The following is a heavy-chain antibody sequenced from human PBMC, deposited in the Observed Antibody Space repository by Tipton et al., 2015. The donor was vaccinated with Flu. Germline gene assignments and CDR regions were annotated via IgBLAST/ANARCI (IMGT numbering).Heavy chain of an antibody. V-gene: IGHV4-59*01. CDR3: ARSNRGWYRAMFD. CDR2: ISNSGSS. CDR1: GDSISSFY. J-gene: IGHJ4*02. Sequence: LRLSCSVSGDSISSFYWSWIRQPPGKGLEWIAYISNSGSSNYNPSLKSRITVSVDTSKNQFSLILSSVTAADTAVYYCARSNRGWYRAMFDWGQGTLVTVSS. D-gene: IGHD6-19*01.